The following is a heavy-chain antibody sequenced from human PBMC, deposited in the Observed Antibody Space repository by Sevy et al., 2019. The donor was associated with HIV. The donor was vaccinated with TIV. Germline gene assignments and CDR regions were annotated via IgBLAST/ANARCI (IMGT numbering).Heavy chain of an antibody. D-gene: IGHD6-13*01. Sequence: GGSLRLSCAASGFTFDDYGMSWVRQAPGKGLEWVSGVNWNGGSTAYADSVKGRFTISTDNATNSLYLQMNNLRAEDTALYYCARVSGQQLVGGSFDYWGQGTLVTVSS. CDR2: VNWNGGST. V-gene: IGHV3-20*04. CDR1: GFTFDDYG. J-gene: IGHJ4*02. CDR3: ARVSGQQLVGGSFDY.